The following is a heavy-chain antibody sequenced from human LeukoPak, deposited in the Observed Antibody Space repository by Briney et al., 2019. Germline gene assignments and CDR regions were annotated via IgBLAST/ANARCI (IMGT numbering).Heavy chain of an antibody. J-gene: IGHJ4*02. CDR3: ARSRAATRPDY. D-gene: IGHD2-15*01. Sequence: ASVKVSCTASGYTFTGYYMHWVRQAPGQGLEWMGWINTNTGNPTYAQGFTGRFVFSLDTSVSTAYLQISSLKAEDTAVYYCARSRAATRPDYWGQGTLVTVSS. CDR2: INTNTGNP. CDR1: GYTFTGYY. V-gene: IGHV7-4-1*02.